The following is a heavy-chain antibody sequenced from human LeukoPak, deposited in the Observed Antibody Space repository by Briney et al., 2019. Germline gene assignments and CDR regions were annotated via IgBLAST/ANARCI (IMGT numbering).Heavy chain of an antibody. Sequence: GGSLRLSCAASGFTFSSYAMHWVRQAPGKGLEWVAVISYDGSNKYYADSVKGRFTISRDNSKNTLYLQMNSLRAEDTAVYYCARDIPYYDFWSGYYTGGFDYWGQGTQVTVSS. CDR2: ISYDGSNK. CDR3: ARDIPYYDFWSGYYTGGFDY. D-gene: IGHD3-3*01. J-gene: IGHJ4*02. V-gene: IGHV3-30-3*01. CDR1: GFTFSSYA.